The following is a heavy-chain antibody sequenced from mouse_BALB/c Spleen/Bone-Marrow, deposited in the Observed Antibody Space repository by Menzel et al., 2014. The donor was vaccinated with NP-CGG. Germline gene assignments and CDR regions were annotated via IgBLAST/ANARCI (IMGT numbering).Heavy chain of an antibody. CDR1: GFTFSSYA. D-gene: IGHD2-4*01. Sequence: DVMLVESGGGLVKPGGSLKLSCAASGFTFSSYAMSWVRQTPEKRLEWVASISSGGSTYYPDSVKGRVTISRDNARNILYLQMSSLRSEDTAMYYCARGGGYDYGSWFAYWGQGTLVTVSA. V-gene: IGHV5-6-5*01. CDR2: ISSGGST. CDR3: ARGGGYDYGSWFAY. J-gene: IGHJ3*01.